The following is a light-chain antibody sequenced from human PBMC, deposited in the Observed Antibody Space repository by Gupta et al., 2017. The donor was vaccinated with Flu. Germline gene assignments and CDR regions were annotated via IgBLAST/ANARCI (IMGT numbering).Light chain of an antibody. J-gene: IGLJ2*01. CDR2: KDS. CDR1: TVPKQY. CDR3: QSGDSTAAYPV. Sequence: GETVPKQYAYWYQQKPGRAPILVIYKDSERPSGIPERFSGSSSGTTVTLTISGVQPEDEAVYYCQSGDSTAAYPVFGGGSKVTVI. V-gene: IGLV3-25*03.